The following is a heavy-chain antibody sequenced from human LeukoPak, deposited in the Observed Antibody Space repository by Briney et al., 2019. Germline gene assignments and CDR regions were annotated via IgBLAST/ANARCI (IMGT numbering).Heavy chain of an antibody. CDR2: IRYDGSNK. D-gene: IGHD3-3*01. V-gene: IGHV3-30*02. CDR3: AKDLSKGLLYRRGMYYFDY. CDR1: GFTFSSYG. Sequence: GGTLRLSCAASGFTFSSYGMHWVRQAPGKGLEWVSFIRYDGSNKYYADSVKDRFTIARGHSKNTLFLLMNSLRTEEAAVYYCAKDLSKGLLYRRGMYYFDYWGQGTLVTVSS. J-gene: IGHJ4*02.